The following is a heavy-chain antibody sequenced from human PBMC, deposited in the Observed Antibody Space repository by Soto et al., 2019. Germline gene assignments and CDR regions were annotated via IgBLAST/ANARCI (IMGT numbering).Heavy chain of an antibody. V-gene: IGHV3-74*01. CDR2: IKFDGSST. CDR1: GFAFISYW. J-gene: IGHJ6*02. CDR3: VRGAKNIYAMDV. Sequence: GGSLILSCAASGFAFISYWMHWVRQAPGKGLLWVSRIKFDGSSTYYGDSGKGRFTISRDDAKNTVFLQMNGLRVDDTAVYYCVRGAKNIYAMDVWGQGTTVTVSS.